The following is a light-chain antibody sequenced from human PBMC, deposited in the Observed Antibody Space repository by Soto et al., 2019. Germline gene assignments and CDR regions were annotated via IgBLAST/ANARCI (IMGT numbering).Light chain of an antibody. V-gene: IGLV2-14*02. CDR3: TSFAPGRIYV. Sequence: QSALTQPASVSGSPGQSITISCFGSSSDVGSNDLVSWYQHHPGKAPTLLIYEATKRPSGVSYRFSASKSGNTASLTISGLQDEDEGDYYCTSFAPGRIYVFGSGTKVTGL. CDR1: SSDVGSNDL. J-gene: IGLJ1*01. CDR2: EAT.